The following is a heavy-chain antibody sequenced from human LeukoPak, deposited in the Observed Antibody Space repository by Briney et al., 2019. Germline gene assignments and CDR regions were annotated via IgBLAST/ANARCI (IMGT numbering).Heavy chain of an antibody. V-gene: IGHV4-30-4*01. CDR1: GGSISSGDYY. CDR2: IYSSGST. J-gene: IGHJ6*02. CDR3: ARDKDKGPGDYYYYGMDV. Sequence: SETLSLTCNVSGGSISSGDYYWNWIRQPPGKGLEWIGYIYSSGSTYYNPSLKSRIIISVDTSKKQFSLTVSSVTAADTAVYYCARDKDKGPGDYYYYGMDVWGQGTTVTVSS.